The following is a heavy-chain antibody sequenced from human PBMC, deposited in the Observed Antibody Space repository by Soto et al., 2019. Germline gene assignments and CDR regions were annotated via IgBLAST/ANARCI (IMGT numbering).Heavy chain of an antibody. V-gene: IGHV3-23*01. CDR1: GFTFSSYA. CDR2: ISGSGGST. J-gene: IGHJ4*02. D-gene: IGHD1-1*01. CDR3: ARDLWNAPDY. Sequence: PGGSLRLSCAASGFTFSSYAMSWVRQAPGKGLEWVSAISGSGGSTYYADSVKGRFTISRDNSKNTLYLQMSSLTSEDTAVYFCARDLWNAPDYWGQGTLVTVSS.